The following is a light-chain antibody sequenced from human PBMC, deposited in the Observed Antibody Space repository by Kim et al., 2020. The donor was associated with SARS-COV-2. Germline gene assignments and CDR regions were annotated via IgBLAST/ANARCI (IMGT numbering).Light chain of an antibody. CDR1: QGISTH. V-gene: IGKV1-9*01. Sequence: DIQLTQSPSFLSASVGERVTISYRASQGISTHLAWYQQKPGKAPKVLIYNASSLQSGVPSRFSGSASGTEFTLTISSLQPDDIATYYCQHLNSNSITFGQGTRLEIK. CDR2: NAS. J-gene: IGKJ5*01. CDR3: QHLNSNSIT.